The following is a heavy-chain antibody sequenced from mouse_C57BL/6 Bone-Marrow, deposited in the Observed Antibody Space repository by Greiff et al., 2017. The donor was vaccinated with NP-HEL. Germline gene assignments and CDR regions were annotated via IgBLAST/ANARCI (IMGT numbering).Heavy chain of an antibody. J-gene: IGHJ2*01. Sequence: VQLQQPGAELVMPGASVKLSCKASGYTFTSYWMHWVKQRPGQGLEWIGEIDPSDSYTNYNQKFKGKSTLTVDKFSSTAYMQLSSLTSEDSAVYYCARDYYGSSFDYWGQGTTLTVSS. CDR3: ARDYYGSSFDY. V-gene: IGHV1-69*01. CDR1: GYTFTSYW. D-gene: IGHD1-1*01. CDR2: IDPSDSYT.